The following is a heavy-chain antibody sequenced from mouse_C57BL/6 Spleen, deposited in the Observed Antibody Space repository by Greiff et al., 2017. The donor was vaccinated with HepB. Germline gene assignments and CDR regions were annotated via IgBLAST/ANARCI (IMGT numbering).Heavy chain of an antibody. J-gene: IGHJ2*01. V-gene: IGHV5-12*01. CDR3: ARRGDEGYFDY. Sequence: EVQGVESGGGLVQPGGSLKLSCAASGFTFSDYYMYWVRQTPEKRLEWVAYISNGGGSTYYPDTVKGRFTISRDNAKNTLYLQMSRLRSEDTAMYYCARRGDEGYFDYWGQGTTLTVSS. D-gene: IGHD3-3*01. CDR2: ISNGGGST. CDR1: GFTFSDYY.